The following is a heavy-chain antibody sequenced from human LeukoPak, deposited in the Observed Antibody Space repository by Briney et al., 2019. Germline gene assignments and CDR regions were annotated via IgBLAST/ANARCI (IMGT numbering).Heavy chain of an antibody. CDR1: GGSISSGDYY. V-gene: IGHV4-30-4*08. CDR3: ARVGYCSGGSCYDY. D-gene: IGHD2-15*01. CDR2: IYYSGST. J-gene: IGHJ4*02. Sequence: KTSETLSLTCTVSGGSISSGDYYWSWIRQPPGKGLEWIGYIYYSGSTYYNPSLKSRVPISVDTSKNQFSLKLRSVTAADTAVYYCARVGYCSGGSCYDYWGQGTLVTVYS.